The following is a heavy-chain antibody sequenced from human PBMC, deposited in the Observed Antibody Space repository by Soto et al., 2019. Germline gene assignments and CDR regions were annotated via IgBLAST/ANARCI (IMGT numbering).Heavy chain of an antibody. D-gene: IGHD3-10*01. CDR3: ARTYLIRGVIMTEYFQY. CDR2: IFHSGST. V-gene: IGHV4-39*01. J-gene: IGHJ1*01. CDR1: GGSINSENHY. Sequence: QLQLQESGPGLVKPSATLSLTCTVSGGSINSENHYWGWLRQPPGTGLEWIANIFHSGSTYYNPSLKRRATISEDTSKNQFSLKLISVTAADTAVYYCARTYLIRGVIMTEYFQYWGQGALVTGSS.